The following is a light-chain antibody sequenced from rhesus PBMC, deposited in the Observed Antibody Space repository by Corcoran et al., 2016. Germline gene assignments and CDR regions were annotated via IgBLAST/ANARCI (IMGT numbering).Light chain of an antibody. Sequence: DIQMTQSPSSLSASVGDRVTITCRASENVNNYLNWYQQKPGKAPKLLIYTASTLQSGVPSRFSGSGSGTDYTFTISSLQPEDVATYYCQHGYGTPLTFGGGTKVEIK. V-gene: IGKV1-74*01. CDR3: QHGYGTPLT. CDR2: TAS. CDR1: ENVNNY. J-gene: IGKJ4*01.